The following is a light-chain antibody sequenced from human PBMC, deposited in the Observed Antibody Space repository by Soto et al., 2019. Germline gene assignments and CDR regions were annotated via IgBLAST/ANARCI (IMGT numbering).Light chain of an antibody. CDR1: STDIGAYNY. V-gene: IGLV2-14*01. Sequence: QSVLTRPASVSGSPGQSITISCTGTSTDIGAYNYVSWYQQHPGKAPKLLIYEVTNRPSGVSNRFSGSKSGNTASLTISGLQAEDEANYYCNSYTTLSNRVFGTGTKLTVL. CDR2: EVT. CDR3: NSYTTLSNRV. J-gene: IGLJ1*01.